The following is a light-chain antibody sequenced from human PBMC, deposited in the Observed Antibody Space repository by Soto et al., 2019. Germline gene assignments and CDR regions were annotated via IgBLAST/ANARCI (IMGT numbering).Light chain of an antibody. CDR1: QSVGSK. CDR2: GAS. CDR3: QQYDTWPLT. Sequence: EIVMTQSPATLSVSPGERATLSCRASQSVGSKLAWYQQEPGQAPRLLIYGASTRATGIPARFSGSGSGTEFTLTISSLQSEDFEVYFCQQYDTWPLTFGGGAKVEIK. J-gene: IGKJ4*01. V-gene: IGKV3-15*01.